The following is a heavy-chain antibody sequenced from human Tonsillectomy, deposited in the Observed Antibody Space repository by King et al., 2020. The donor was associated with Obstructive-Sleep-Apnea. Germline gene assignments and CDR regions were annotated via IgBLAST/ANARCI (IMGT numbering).Heavy chain of an antibody. CDR2: IKSDGSST. D-gene: IGHD4-17*01. J-gene: IGHJ4*02. CDR3: ARELYGDYGVDY. Sequence: VQLVESGGGLVQPGGSLRLSCAASGFTVSRYWMHWVRQAPGRGLVWVSGIKSDGSSTSYADSVKGRFTIYRDNAKNTLYLQRNSLRAEDTAVYYCARELYGDYGVDYWGQGTLVTVSS. V-gene: IGHV3-74*01. CDR1: GFTVSRYW.